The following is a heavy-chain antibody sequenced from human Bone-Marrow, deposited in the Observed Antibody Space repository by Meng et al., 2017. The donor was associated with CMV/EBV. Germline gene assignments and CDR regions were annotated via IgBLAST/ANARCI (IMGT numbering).Heavy chain of an antibody. Sequence: LSLTCAASGFGFSSYSMAWVRQAPGKGPEWVSSISSSSTYIYFADSVKGRFTISRDNSKKSVYLHMNDLRAEDTAVYFCARRGWNWDDGTHYFDYWGQGALVTVSS. D-gene: IGHD1-1*01. CDR2: ISSSSTYI. CDR3: ARRGWNWDDGTHYFDY. CDR1: GFGFSSYS. J-gene: IGHJ4*02. V-gene: IGHV3-21*01.